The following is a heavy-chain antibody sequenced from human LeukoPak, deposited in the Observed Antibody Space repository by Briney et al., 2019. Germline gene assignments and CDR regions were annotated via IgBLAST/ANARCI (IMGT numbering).Heavy chain of an antibody. D-gene: IGHD6-25*01. J-gene: IGHJ4*02. V-gene: IGHV4-34*01. CDR3: ARIQGNGYYGWDYFDF. CDR1: GGSFSAYY. CDR2: INHSGST. Sequence: PSETLSLTCAVYGGSFSAYYWNWIRQPPGKGLEWIGEINHSGSTNYNPSLKSRVTISVDTSKNQFSLKLSSVAAADTAVYYCARIQGNGYYGWDYFDFWGQGTLVSVSS.